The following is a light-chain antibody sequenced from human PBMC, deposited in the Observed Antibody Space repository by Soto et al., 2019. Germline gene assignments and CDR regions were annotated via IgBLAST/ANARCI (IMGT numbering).Light chain of an antibody. Sequence: IQMTQSPSTVSASVGDRVTITCRARQAVNSWVAWYQHKSGKAPKLLIYRAATLENGVPSRFSGSGSETEFTLTISGLQPDDSGTYYCQQYYADSYTFGQGTKVEIK. CDR2: RAA. CDR1: QAVNSW. V-gene: IGKV1-5*03. J-gene: IGKJ2*01. CDR3: QQYYADSYT.